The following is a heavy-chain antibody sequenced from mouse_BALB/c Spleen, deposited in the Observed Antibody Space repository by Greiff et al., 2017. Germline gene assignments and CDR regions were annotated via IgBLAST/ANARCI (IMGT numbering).Heavy chain of an antibody. CDR1: GYSFTSYW. CDR3: SYYRSSYAMDY. D-gene: IGHD2-14*01. Sequence: VQLQQSGTVLARPGASVKMSCKASGYSFTSYWMHWVKQRPGQGLEWIGAIYPGNSDTSYNQKFKGKAKLTAVTSASTAYMELSSLTNEDSAVYYCSYYRSSYAMDYWGQGTSVTVSS. CDR2: IYPGNSDT. V-gene: IGHV1-5*01. J-gene: IGHJ4*01.